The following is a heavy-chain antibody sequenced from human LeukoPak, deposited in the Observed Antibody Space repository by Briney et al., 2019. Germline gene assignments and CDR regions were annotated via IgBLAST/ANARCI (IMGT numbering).Heavy chain of an antibody. CDR3: ARGQEELMVATPIDY. CDR2: IIPIFGTA. Sequence: SVKVSCKASGGTFSSYAISWVRQAPGQGLEWMGGIIPIFGTANYAQKFQGRVTITADESTSTAYMELSSLRSEDTAVYYCARGQEELMVATPIDYWGQGTLVTVSS. CDR1: GGTFSSYA. J-gene: IGHJ4*02. V-gene: IGHV1-69*01. D-gene: IGHD5-12*01.